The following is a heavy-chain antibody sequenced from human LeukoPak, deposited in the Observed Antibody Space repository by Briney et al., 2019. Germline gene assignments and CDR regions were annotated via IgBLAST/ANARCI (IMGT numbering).Heavy chain of an antibody. Sequence: ASVKVSCKASGYTFTGYYMHWVRQAPGQGLEWMAWINPNSGVTNYAEHLQGRVTMTRDTSITTAFMELSSLRSDDTAVYYCALVTSGNWWFDPWGQGTLVTVSS. J-gene: IGHJ5*02. V-gene: IGHV1-2*02. CDR3: ALVTSGNWWFDP. D-gene: IGHD2-21*02. CDR1: GYTFTGYY. CDR2: INPNSGVT.